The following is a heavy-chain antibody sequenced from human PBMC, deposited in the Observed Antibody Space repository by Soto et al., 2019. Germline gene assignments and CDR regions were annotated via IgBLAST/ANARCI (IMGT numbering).Heavy chain of an antibody. CDR1: GFSLSTSGVG. D-gene: IGHD6-19*01. CDR2: IYWNDDK. Sequence: QITLKESGPTLVKPTQTLTLTCTFSGFSLSTSGVGVGWIRQPPGKALEWLALIYWNDDKRYSPSLKSRLTITKDTSKNQVVLTMTNMDPVDTAIYYCAHTRGSGWYPPFDYWGQGTLVTVSS. CDR3: AHTRGSGWYPPFDY. V-gene: IGHV2-5*01. J-gene: IGHJ4*02.